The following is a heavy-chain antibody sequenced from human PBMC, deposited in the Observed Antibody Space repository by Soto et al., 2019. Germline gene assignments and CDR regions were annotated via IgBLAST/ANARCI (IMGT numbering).Heavy chain of an antibody. Sequence: ASVKVSCKASGYTFTSYYMHWGRQAPGQGLERMGIINPSGGSTSYAQKFQGRVTMTRDTSTSTVYMELSSLRSEDTAVYYCARAYFDILTGNYYSYGMDVWGQGTTVTVSS. CDR2: INPSGGST. D-gene: IGHD3-9*01. V-gene: IGHV1-46*01. CDR3: ARAYFDILTGNYYSYGMDV. J-gene: IGHJ6*02. CDR1: GYTFTSYY.